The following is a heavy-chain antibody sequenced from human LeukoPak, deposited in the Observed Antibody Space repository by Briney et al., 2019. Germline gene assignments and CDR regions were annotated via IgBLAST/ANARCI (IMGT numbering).Heavy chain of an antibody. D-gene: IGHD2-2*01. V-gene: IGHV5-51*01. J-gene: IGHJ3*02. CDR3: ARGVVPAAMEAFDI. Sequence: GESLKISCKGSGYSFNTYWIGWVRQMPGKGLEWMGIIYPGDSDTRYSPSFQGQVTISVDKSISTAYAQWSSLKASDSAMYYCARGVVPAAMEAFDIWGQGTMVTVSS. CDR1: GYSFNTYW. CDR2: IYPGDSDT.